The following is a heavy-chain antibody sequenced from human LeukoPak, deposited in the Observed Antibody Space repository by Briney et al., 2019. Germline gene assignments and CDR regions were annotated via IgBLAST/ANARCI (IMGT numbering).Heavy chain of an antibody. J-gene: IGHJ6*03. CDR1: GFTFSNYS. Sequence: GGSLRLSCAASGFTFSNYSMNWVRQAPGKGLEWVSAISGSGGSTYYADSVKGRFTISRDNSKNTLYLQMNSLRAEDTAVYYCAKWGPRYYYYMDVWGKGTTVTISS. CDR2: ISGSGGST. D-gene: IGHD3-16*01. V-gene: IGHV3-23*01. CDR3: AKWGPRYYYYMDV.